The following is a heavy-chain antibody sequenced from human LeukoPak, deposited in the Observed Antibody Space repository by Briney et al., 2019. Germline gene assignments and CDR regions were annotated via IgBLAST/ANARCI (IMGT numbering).Heavy chain of an antibody. CDR3: ARLHYFRDYINSWFDP. D-gene: IGHD4-11*01. CDR2: IYHSGST. J-gene: IGHJ5*02. V-gene: IGHV4-38-2*02. CDR1: GYSISSGYY. Sequence: PSETLSLTCTVSGYSISSGYYWGWIRQPPGKGLEWIGSIYHSGSTYYNPSLKSRVTISVDTSKNQFSLMLSSVTAADTALYYCARLHYFRDYINSWFDPWGQGTLVTVSS.